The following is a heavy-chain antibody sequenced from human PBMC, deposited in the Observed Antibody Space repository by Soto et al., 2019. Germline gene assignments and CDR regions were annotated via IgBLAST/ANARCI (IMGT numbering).Heavy chain of an antibody. Sequence: SVKVSCKASGGTFSSYAISWVRQAPGQGLEWMGGIIPIFGTANYAQKFQGRVTITADESTSTAYMELSSLRSEDTAVYYCSSLITFGGVIAPGYWGQGTLVTVSS. V-gene: IGHV1-69*13. CDR1: GGTFSSYA. CDR3: SSLITFGGVIAPGY. CDR2: IIPIFGTA. J-gene: IGHJ4*02. D-gene: IGHD3-16*02.